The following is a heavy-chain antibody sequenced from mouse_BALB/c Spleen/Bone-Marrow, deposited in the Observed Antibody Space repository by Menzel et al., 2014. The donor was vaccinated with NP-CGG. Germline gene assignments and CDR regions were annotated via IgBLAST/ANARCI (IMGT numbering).Heavy chain of an antibody. CDR3: ARYGNYFDY. CDR2: IYYSGTI. J-gene: IGHJ2*01. CDR1: GISITTGNYR. Sequence: EVQLQESGPGLVKPSQTVSLPCTVTGISITTGNYRWSWIRQFPGNKLEWIGYIYYSGTITYNPSLTSRTTITRDTSXNQFFLEMNSLTAEDTATYYCARYGNYFDYWGQGTTLTVSS. V-gene: IGHV3-5*02. D-gene: IGHD2-1*01.